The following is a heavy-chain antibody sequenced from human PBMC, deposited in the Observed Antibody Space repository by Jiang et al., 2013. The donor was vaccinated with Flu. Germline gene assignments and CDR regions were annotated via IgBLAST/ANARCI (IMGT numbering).Heavy chain of an antibody. V-gene: IGHV3-21*01. CDR2: ISSSSSYI. CDR3: ARDGGILGAFFDY. J-gene: IGHJ4*02. D-gene: IGHD3-16*01. Sequence: QLLESGGGLVKPGGSLRLSCAASGFTFSSYSMNWVRQAPGKGLEWVSSISSSSSYIYYADSVKGRFTISRDNAKNSLYLQMNSLRAEDTAVYYCARDGGILGAFFDYWGQGTLVTVSS. CDR1: GFTFSSYS.